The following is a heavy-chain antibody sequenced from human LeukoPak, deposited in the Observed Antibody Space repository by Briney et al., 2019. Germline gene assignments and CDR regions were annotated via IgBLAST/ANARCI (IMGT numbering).Heavy chain of an antibody. CDR2: IAGDGGAK. D-gene: IGHD6-19*01. CDR1: GFTFSNHG. Sequence: GGSLRLSCVASGFTFSNHGMHWVRQAPGKGLEWVAVIAGDGGAKFYADSVKGRFTLFRDNPKNTLYLQVNDLSAEDTAVYYCARGATWGQWYFDLWGQGTPVTVSS. CDR3: ARGATWGQWYFDL. J-gene: IGHJ4*02. V-gene: IGHV3-30*03.